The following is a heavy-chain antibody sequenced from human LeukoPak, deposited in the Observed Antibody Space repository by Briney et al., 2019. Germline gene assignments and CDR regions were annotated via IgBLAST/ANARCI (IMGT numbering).Heavy chain of an antibody. Sequence: GGSLRLSCVASGFTFSSSRVMWLPEARGEGGEWVAYIKGDGREQSSVDSEKGRFTISRDNAKNSLFPEMNSLSAEDTAVYYCVAGVFQYTFDIWGQGTMVTVSS. D-gene: IGHD2-8*01. J-gene: IGHJ3*02. CDR3: VAGVFQYTFDI. CDR2: IKGDGREQ. CDR1: GFTFSSSR. V-gene: IGHV3-7*02.